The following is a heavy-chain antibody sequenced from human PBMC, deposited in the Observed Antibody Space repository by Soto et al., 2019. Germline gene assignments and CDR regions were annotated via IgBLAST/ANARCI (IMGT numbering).Heavy chain of an antibody. CDR1: GFTFSIYA. D-gene: IGHD2-2*02. V-gene: IGHV3-33*08. CDR2: IWYDGSNK. CDR3: AREYTAWPLAYGVDV. J-gene: IGHJ6*02. Sequence: WSLRLCCAASGFTFSIYAMHWVRQAPGKGLEWVAVIWYDGSNKYYADSVKGRFTISRDNSKNTLYLQMNSLRAEDTVVYYWAREYTAWPLAYGVDVWGQGTTVTVSS.